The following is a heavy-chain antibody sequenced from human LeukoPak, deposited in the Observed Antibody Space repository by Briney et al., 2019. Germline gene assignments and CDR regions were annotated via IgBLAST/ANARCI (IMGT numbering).Heavy chain of an antibody. J-gene: IGHJ4*02. CDR3: ASVTIFGVVNF. Sequence: SETLSLTCNASGASITSYFSSWIRQPPGKGLEWIGYSLDSGSPNYNPSLKSRVAMSIDASRNQFSLKLKSVTAADTAIYYCASVTIFGVVNFWSQGTLVTVSS. CDR2: SLDSGSP. D-gene: IGHD3-3*01. V-gene: IGHV4-59*01. CDR1: GASITSYF.